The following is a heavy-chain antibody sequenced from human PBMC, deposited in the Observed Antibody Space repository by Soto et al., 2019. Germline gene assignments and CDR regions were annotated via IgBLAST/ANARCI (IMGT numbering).Heavy chain of an antibody. D-gene: IGHD2-15*01. CDR2: ISSSSSYI. CDR3: ARDSKDIVVVVAATPEEGLDAFDI. Sequence: GESLQISCAASGFTFSSYSMNWVRQAPGKGLEWVSSISSSSSYIYYADSVKGRFTISRDNAKISLYLQRNSLSAEVTAVYYCARDSKDIVVVVAATPEEGLDAFDIWGQGTMVTVSS. V-gene: IGHV3-21*01. CDR1: GFTFSSYS. J-gene: IGHJ3*02.